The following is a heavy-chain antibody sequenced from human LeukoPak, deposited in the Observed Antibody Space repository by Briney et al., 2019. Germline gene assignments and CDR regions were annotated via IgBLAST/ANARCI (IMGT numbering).Heavy chain of an antibody. J-gene: IGHJ4*02. CDR3: ARDRGVTMGYPFFFDY. D-gene: IGHD4/OR15-4a*01. V-gene: IGHV4-4*07. CDR1: GGSISSCY. CDR2: IHTSGST. Sequence: PSETLSLTCTVSGGSISSCYWNWVRHPAGKGLEWIGLIHTSGSTEYKPSLKSRVTISVDMSKTQISLYLTSMTPADTDAYFCARDRGVTMGYPFFFDYWGQGILVTVSS.